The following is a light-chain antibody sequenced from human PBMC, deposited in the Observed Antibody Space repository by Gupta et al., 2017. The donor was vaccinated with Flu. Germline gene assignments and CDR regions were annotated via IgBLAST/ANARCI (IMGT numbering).Light chain of an antibody. CDR2: DVN. Sequence: ALTHPPSLSGSPGQSVTISCTGTSSDVGGYNYVSWYQQHPGKAPKLMIYDVNKRPSGVPDRFSGSKSGNTASLTISGLQAEDEADYYCCSYAGSTRVFGGGTKLTVL. CDR3: CSYAGSTRV. V-gene: IGLV2-11*01. CDR1: SSDVGGYNY. J-gene: IGLJ3*02.